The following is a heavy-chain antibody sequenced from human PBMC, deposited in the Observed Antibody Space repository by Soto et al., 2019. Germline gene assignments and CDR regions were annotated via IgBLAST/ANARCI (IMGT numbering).Heavy chain of an antibody. CDR1: GGTFSSYA. CDR3: ARDTRSYSSSWYVHYGMDV. Sequence: GASVKVSCKASGGTFSSYAISWVRQAPGQGLEWMGGIIPIFGTASYAQKFQGRVTITADKSTSTAYMELSSLRSEDTAVYYCARDTRSYSSSWYVHYGMDVWGQGTTVTVSS. D-gene: IGHD6-13*01. V-gene: IGHV1-69*06. CDR2: IIPIFGTA. J-gene: IGHJ6*02.